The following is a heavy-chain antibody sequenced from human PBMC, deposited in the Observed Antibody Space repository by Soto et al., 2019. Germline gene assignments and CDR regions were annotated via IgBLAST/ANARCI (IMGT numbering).Heavy chain of an antibody. Sequence: ASVKVSCKASGGTFSSYTISWVRQAPGQGLEWMGRIIPILGIANYAQKFQGRVTITADKSTSTVYVELRSLRSEDTAVYYCAREFGGSRVFDYWGQGTLVTVSS. CDR2: IIPILGIA. CDR3: AREFGGSRVFDY. D-gene: IGHD1-26*01. V-gene: IGHV1-69*02. J-gene: IGHJ4*02. CDR1: GGTFSSYT.